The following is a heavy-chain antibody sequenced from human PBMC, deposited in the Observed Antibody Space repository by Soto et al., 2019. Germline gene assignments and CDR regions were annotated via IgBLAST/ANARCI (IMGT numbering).Heavy chain of an antibody. CDR2: IYWNDDK. J-gene: IGHJ5*02. CDR1: GFSLSTSGVG. D-gene: IGHD6-13*01. CDR3: AHSSQAAAGTANWFDP. V-gene: IGHV2-5*01. Sequence: QITLKESGPTLVKPTQTLTLTCTFSGFSLSTSGVGVGWIRQPPGKALEWLALIYWNDDKRYSPSLKSRLTITKDTSKNQGVLTMTNMDPVDTATYYCAHSSQAAAGTANWFDPWGQGTLVTVSS.